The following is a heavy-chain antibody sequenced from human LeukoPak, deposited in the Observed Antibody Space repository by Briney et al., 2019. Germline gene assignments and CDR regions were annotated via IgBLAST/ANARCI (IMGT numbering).Heavy chain of an antibody. Sequence: PGGSLRLFCTASGCTFGDYAMTWVRQAPGKGLEWVGFIRSKVYGGTPEYAASVKGRFTISRDDSKGIAYLQMNSLKTEDTAVYYCTRDQTPYYWGQGTLVTVSS. CDR3: TRDQTPYY. V-gene: IGHV3-49*04. J-gene: IGHJ4*02. CDR1: GCTFGDYA. CDR2: IRSKVYGGTP.